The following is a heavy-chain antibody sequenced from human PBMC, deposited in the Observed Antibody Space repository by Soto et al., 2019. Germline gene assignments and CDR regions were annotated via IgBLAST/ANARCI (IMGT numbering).Heavy chain of an antibody. V-gene: IGHV3-23*01. J-gene: IGHJ6*03. CDR3: AKAPHITGVREDYYYYMDV. D-gene: IGHD1-20*01. CDR1: GFTFSSYA. CDR2: ISGSGGST. Sequence: GGSLRLSCAASGFTFSSYAMSWVRQAPGKGLEWVSAISGSGGSTYYADSVKGRFTISRDNSKNTLYLQMNSLRAEDTAVYYCAKAPHITGVREDYYYYMDVWGKGTTVTVSS.